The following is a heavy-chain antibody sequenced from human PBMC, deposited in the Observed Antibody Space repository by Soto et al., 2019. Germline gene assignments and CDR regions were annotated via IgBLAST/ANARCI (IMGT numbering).Heavy chain of an antibody. V-gene: IGHV3-66*01. D-gene: IGHD3-9*01. J-gene: IGHJ1*01. CDR1: GFTVSSNY. CDR3: ARDILHYVILTGVN. CDR2: IYSGGST. Sequence: EVQLVESGGGLVQPGGSLRLSCAASGFTVSSNYMSWVRQAPGKGLEWVSVIYSGGSTYYADSVKARFTISRDNSKNTLYLQMNRLRAEDTALYYCARDILHYVILTGVNWGQGTLVTVSS.